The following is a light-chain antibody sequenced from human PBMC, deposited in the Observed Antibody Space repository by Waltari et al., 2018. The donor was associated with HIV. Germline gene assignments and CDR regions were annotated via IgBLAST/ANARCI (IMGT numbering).Light chain of an antibody. J-gene: IGLJ3*02. CDR1: SSDVGRYHL. V-gene: IGLV2-23*02. CDR3: CSYAGTSILV. CDR2: EVT. Sequence: QSALTQPASVSGSPGQSITISCTGTSSDVGRYHLVSWYQQHPGKAPKLMIYEVTKRPSGVSNRFSGSKSGNTASLTISGLQAEDEGDYHCCSYAGTSILVFGGGTKLTVL.